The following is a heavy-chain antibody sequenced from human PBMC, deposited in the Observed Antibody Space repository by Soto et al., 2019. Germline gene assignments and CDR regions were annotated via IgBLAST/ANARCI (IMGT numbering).Heavy chain of an antibody. CDR2: ISGSGDNT. Sequence: GGSLRLSCAASVFTFSSCAMSWGRQAPGQGLEWVSTISGSGDNTAYADCVKGLFTISRDNSKNTLYLPMSRLRAEDKAVYYCAKPDISSWYGPFDYWGQGTLVTVSS. D-gene: IGHD6-13*01. J-gene: IGHJ4*02. CDR3: AKPDISSWYGPFDY. CDR1: VFTFSSCA. V-gene: IGHV3-23*01.